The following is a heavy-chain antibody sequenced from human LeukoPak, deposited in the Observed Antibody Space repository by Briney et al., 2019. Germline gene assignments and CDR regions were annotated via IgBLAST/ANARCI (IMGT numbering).Heavy chain of an antibody. CDR2: IYYSGST. CDR1: GGSISSGDYY. CDR3: ARGSFGESYYDYVWGSYRNYYFDY. Sequence: PSQTLSLTCTVSGGSISSGDYYWSWIRQPPGKGLEWIGYIYYSGSTYYNPSLKSRVTISVDTSKNQFSLKLSSVTAADTAVYYCARGSFGESYYDYVWGSYRNYYFDYWGQGTLVTVSS. J-gene: IGHJ4*02. D-gene: IGHD3-16*02. V-gene: IGHV4-30-4*08.